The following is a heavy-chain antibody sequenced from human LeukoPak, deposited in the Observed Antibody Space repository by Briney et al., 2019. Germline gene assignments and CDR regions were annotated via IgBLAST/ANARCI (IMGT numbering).Heavy chain of an antibody. Sequence: PSETLSLTCTVSGGSISSSSYYWGWIRQPPGKGLEWIGYIYYSGSTNYNPSLKSRVTISVDTSKNQFSLKLSSVTAADTAVYYCARDSGAAAATGYFDYWGQGTLVTVSS. J-gene: IGHJ4*02. D-gene: IGHD6-13*01. CDR1: GGSISSSSYY. V-gene: IGHV4-61*01. CDR2: IYYSGST. CDR3: ARDSGAAAATGYFDY.